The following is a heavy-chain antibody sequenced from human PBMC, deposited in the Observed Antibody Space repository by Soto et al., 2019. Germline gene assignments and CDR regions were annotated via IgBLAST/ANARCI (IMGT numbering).Heavy chain of an antibody. CDR3: AKDPGYSNYYGIDV. J-gene: IGHJ6*02. CDR2: ISGSGSST. D-gene: IGHD4-4*01. Sequence: EVQLLESGGGLVQPGGSLRLSCAASGLTFSLYAMTWVRQAPGKGLEWVSAISGSGSSTYYADSVKGRFTTSRDKSKNTLSPQKVSLRTAITAVSYCAKDPGYSNYYGIDVWRQGITVTVSS. V-gene: IGHV3-23*01. CDR1: GLTFSLYA.